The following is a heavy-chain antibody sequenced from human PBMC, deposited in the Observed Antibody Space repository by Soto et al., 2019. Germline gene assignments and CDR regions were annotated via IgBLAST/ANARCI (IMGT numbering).Heavy chain of an antibody. V-gene: IGHV4-34*04. D-gene: IGHD6-19*01. CDR2: INNSGST. J-gene: IGHJ5*02. Sequence: SETLSLTCAVYGGSFSGDYWSWIRQPPGKGLEWIGEINNSGSTNHNPSLKSRATISVDTSKKQFSLKLNSVTAADTAVYYCARGLIAVAALNWFDPWGQGTLVT. CDR1: GGSFSGDY. CDR3: ARGLIAVAALNWFDP.